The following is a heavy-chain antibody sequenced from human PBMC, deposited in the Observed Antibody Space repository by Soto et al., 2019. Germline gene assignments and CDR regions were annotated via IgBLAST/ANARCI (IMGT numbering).Heavy chain of an antibody. CDR3: ARANYYGSGSSNFDY. V-gene: IGHV3-33*01. D-gene: IGHD3-10*01. CDR1: GFTFSSYG. CDR2: IWYDGSNK. J-gene: IGHJ4*02. Sequence: QVQLVESGGGVVQPGRSLRLSCAASGFTFSSYGMHRVRQAPGKGLEWVAVIWYDGSNKYYADSVKGRFTISRDNSKNTLYLQMNSLRAEDTAVYYCARANYYGSGSSNFDYWGQGTLVTVSS.